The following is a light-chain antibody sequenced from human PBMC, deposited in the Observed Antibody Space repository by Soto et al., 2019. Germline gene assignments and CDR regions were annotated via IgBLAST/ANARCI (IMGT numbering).Light chain of an antibody. V-gene: IGKV3-20*01. CDR3: QQYCSSDL. CDR1: QSVSDMY. J-gene: IGKJ3*01. Sequence: EIVLTQSPGTLSLSPGERATLSCSASQSVSDMYLAWYQQKPGQAPRLLIYASNRTTGIPDRSSGSRSGTDFHITISRLEPEDFAVYYCQQYCSSDLFGPGTKVEIK. CDR2: AS.